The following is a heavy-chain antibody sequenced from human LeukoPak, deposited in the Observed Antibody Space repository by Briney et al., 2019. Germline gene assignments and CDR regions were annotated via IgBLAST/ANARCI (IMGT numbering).Heavy chain of an antibody. CDR1: GFTFSSYW. V-gene: IGHV3-7*03. D-gene: IGHD2-21*02. J-gene: IGHJ5*02. CDR2: IKQGGSER. CDR3: VRDAEAYCASDWHPA. Sequence: GGSLRLSCVTSGFTFSSYWMSWVRQAPGKGLGWVANIKQGGSERHHVDSVKGRFTISRDNAKSSLYLQMNSLRAEDTAVYYCVRDAEAYCASDWHPAWGQGTLVTVSS.